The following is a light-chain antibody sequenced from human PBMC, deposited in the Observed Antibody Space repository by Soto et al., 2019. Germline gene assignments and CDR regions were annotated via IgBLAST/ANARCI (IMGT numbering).Light chain of an antibody. CDR3: MQALHTPLT. J-gene: IGKJ4*01. Sequence: DIVMTHSPLSLPVTPGEPSSICCRSSQSLLHSNGYNYLDWYLQKPGQSPQLLIYLGSNRASGVPDRFSGSGSGTDFTLKISRVEAEDVGVYYCMQALHTPLTFGGGTKVDIK. CDR1: QSLLHSNGYNY. CDR2: LGS. V-gene: IGKV2-28*01.